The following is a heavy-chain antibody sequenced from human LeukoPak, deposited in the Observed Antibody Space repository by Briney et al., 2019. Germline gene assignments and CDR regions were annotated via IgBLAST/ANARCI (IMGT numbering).Heavy chain of an antibody. J-gene: IGHJ6*03. CDR3: TRDGITIFGGHYYYYYMDV. CDR2: IRSKAYGGTT. D-gene: IGHD3-3*01. V-gene: IGHV3-49*03. Sequence: SWFCQAPGKGLEWVGFIRSKAYGGTTEYAASVKGRFTISRDDSKSIAYLQMNSLKTEDTAVYYCTRDGITIFGGHYYYYYMDVWGKGTTVTVSS.